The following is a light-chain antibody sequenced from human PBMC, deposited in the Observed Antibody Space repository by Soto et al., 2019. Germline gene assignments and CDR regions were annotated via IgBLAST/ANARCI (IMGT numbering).Light chain of an antibody. CDR3: EQTYSTPVT. J-gene: IGKJ5*01. CDR1: QSISSW. CDR2: TAS. V-gene: IGKV1-39*01. Sequence: DIQRPQTPYTLSASVGDRVTITFLASQSISSWLAWYQQKPGKAPKLLIYTASSLQSGVPLRFSGTGSGTDFTLTISSLQPEDFATYYCEQTYSTPVTFGQVTRLAT.